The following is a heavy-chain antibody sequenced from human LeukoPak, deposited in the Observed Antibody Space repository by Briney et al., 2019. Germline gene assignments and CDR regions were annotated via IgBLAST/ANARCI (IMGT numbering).Heavy chain of an antibody. CDR1: GFTFSSYA. CDR2: ISYDGSNK. Sequence: GGSLRLSCAASGFTFSSYAMHWVRQAPGKGLEWVAVISYDGSNKYYADSVKGRFTISRDNSKNTLYLQMNSLRAEDTAVYYRARDPSTYYYDSSGYYFDYWGQGTLVTVSS. V-gene: IGHV3-30-3*01. J-gene: IGHJ4*02. CDR3: ARDPSTYYYDSSGYYFDY. D-gene: IGHD3-22*01.